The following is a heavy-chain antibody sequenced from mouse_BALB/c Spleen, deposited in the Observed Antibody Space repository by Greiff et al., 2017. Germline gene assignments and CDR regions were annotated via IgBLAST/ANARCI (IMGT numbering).Heavy chain of an antibody. CDR3: ARSYYGNLGAMDY. Sequence: EVKVVESGGGLVKPGGSLKLSCAASGFTFSDYYMYWVRQTPEKRLEWVATISDGGSYTYYPDSVKGRFTISRDNAKNNLYLQMSSLKSEDTAMYYCARSYYGNLGAMDYWGQGTSVTVSS. V-gene: IGHV5-4*02. D-gene: IGHD2-1*01. CDR2: ISDGGSYT. J-gene: IGHJ4*01. CDR1: GFTFSDYY.